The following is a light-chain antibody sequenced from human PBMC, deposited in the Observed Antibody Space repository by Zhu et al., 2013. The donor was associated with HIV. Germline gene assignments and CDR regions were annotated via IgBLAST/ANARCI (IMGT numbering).Light chain of an antibody. CDR1: QSVSSSY. J-gene: IGKJ2*04. CDR2: GAS. CDR3: QQYGSSPCS. Sequence: EIVLTQSPGTLSLSPGERATLSCRASQSVSSSYLAWYQQKPGQAPRLLIYGASSRATGIPDRFSGSGSATDFTLTIRRLDPEDFAVYYCQQYGSSPCSFGQGTKLEIK. V-gene: IGKV3-20*01.